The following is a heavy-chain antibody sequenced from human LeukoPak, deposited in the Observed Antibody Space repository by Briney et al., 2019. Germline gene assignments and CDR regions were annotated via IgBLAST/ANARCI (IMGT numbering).Heavy chain of an antibody. Sequence: SWVRQAPGKGLEWLGSIRSKAYGETTEYAASVKARFTISRDDSKSIAYLQMNSLKIEDTAVYYCTREGEYFDYWGQGTLVTVSS. CDR2: IRSKAYGETT. V-gene: IGHV3-49*02. J-gene: IGHJ4*02. CDR3: TREGEYFDY.